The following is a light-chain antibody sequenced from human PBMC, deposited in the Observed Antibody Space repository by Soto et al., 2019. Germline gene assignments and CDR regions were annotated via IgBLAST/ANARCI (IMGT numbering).Light chain of an antibody. V-gene: IGKV1-5*01. CDR3: QQYNTDSPWT. J-gene: IGKJ1*01. CDR2: DAS. CDR1: QSISGG. Sequence: DIQLTQSPSTLSASVGDRVSITCRASQSISGGLAWYQKKPEKAPRLLIYDASGLQSGVPSRFRGSGSGTEFTLTISNLHLEDFATYYCQQYNTDSPWTFGQGTKVEIK.